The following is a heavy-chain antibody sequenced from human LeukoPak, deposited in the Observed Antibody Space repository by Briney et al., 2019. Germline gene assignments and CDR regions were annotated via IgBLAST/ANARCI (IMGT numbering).Heavy chain of an antibody. J-gene: IGHJ4*02. CDR2: INDRGGYI. CDR1: GFTFSMYS. D-gene: IGHD6-19*01. Sequence: PGGSLRLSCEASGFTFSMYSMAWVRQAPGKGLEWVSVINDRGGYIQDADSVKGRFTISRDNSQNTLFPQMNSLRDEDTAVYYCVKERDRGIEVADDFDYWGQGTLVTVSS. CDR3: VKERDRGIEVADDFDY. V-gene: IGHV3-23*01.